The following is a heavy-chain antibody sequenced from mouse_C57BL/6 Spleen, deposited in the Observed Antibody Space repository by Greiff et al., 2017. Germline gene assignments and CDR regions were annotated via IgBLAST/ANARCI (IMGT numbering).Heavy chain of an antibody. CDR1: GYSITSGYY. J-gene: IGHJ1*03. V-gene: IGHV3-6*01. Sequence: EVQLQESGPGLVKPSQSLSLTCSVTGYSITSGYYWNWIRQFPGNKLEWMGYISYDGSNNYNPSLKNRISITRDTSKNQFFLKLNSVTTEDTATYYCARGITTVVATHWYFDVWGTGTTVTVSS. CDR2: ISYDGSN. D-gene: IGHD1-1*01. CDR3: ARGITTVVATHWYFDV.